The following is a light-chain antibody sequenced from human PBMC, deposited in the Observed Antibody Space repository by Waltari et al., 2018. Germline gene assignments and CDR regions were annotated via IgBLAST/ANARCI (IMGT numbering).Light chain of an antibody. J-gene: IGLJ1*01. CDR1: TLSKSY. CDR3: NSRDGSGSHMGNV. V-gene: IGLV3-19*01. CDR2: GRN. Sequence: SSELTQDPTVSVALGQTVTITCQGDTLSKSYATWYQQRPGQAPVIVMYGRNNRPSGIPDRFSASSSGKIASLTISGAQAEDEADYYCNSRDGSGSHMGNVFGPGTKVTVL.